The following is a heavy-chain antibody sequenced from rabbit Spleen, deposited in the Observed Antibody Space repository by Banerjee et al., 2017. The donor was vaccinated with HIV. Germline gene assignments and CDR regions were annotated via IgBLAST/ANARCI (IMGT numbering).Heavy chain of an antibody. CDR1: GFSFSNSYW. D-gene: IGHD1-1*01. Sequence: QQQLEESGGGLVKPGGTLTLTCTASGFSFSNSYWMCWVRQAPGKGLKWIGCIGTGSGSTYYATWAKGRFTISKPSSTTVTLQMTSLTAADTATYFCARDDSGLSLFQLWGQGTLVTVS. V-gene: IGHV1S45*01. J-gene: IGHJ6*01. CDR3: ARDDSGLSLFQL. CDR2: IGTGSGST.